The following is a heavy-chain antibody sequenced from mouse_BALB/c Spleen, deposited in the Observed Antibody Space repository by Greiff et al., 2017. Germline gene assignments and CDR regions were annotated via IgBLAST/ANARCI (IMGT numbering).Heavy chain of an antibody. Sequence: VQLQQSGPELVKPGASVKISCKASGYSFTGYFMNWVMQSHGKSLEWIGRINPYNGDTFYNQKFKGKATLTVDKSSSTAHMELRSLASEDSAVYYCARWDDYDTFDYWGQGTTLTVSS. CDR3: ARWDDYDTFDY. CDR1: GYSFTGYF. CDR2: INPYNGDT. D-gene: IGHD2-4*01. J-gene: IGHJ2*01. V-gene: IGHV1-20*02.